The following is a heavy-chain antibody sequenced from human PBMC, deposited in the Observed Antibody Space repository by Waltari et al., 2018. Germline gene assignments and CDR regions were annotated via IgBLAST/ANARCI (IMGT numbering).Heavy chain of an antibody. CDR3: VGPAIAVPGSGQEY. Sequence: DVHVVQSGGALPKPGASLRLYGAVSGFSGCVNFMSWVRQAPGKGLEWDSLIYSGDRTYYADSVKGRFTISRDNSRNILYLQMNRLRAEDAAVYYCVGPAIAVPGSGQEYWGQGSLVTVSS. V-gene: IGHV3-53*01. J-gene: IGHJ4*02. D-gene: IGHD6-19*01. CDR1: GFSGCVNF. CDR2: IYSGDRT.